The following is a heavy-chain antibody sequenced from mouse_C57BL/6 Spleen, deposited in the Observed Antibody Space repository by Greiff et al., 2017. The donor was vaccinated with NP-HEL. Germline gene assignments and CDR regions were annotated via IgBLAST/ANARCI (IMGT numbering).Heavy chain of an antibody. Sequence: LQESGPELVRPGVSVKISCKGSGYTFTDYAMHWVNQSHAKSLEWIGVISTYYGDASYNQKFKDKATMTVDKSSSTAYMELARLTSEDSAVYYCARSGSSYGYYAMDYWGQGTSVTVSS. CDR1: GYTFTDYA. CDR2: ISTYYGDA. J-gene: IGHJ4*01. D-gene: IGHD1-1*01. CDR3: ARSGSSYGYYAMDY. V-gene: IGHV1-67*01.